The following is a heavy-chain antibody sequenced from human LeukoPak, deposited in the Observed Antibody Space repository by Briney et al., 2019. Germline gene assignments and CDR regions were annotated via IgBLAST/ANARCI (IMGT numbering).Heavy chain of an antibody. J-gene: IGHJ4*02. CDR2: IYTSGGT. V-gene: IGHV4-4*07. D-gene: IGHD5-18*01. Sequence: PSETLSLTCTVSGGSISSYYWSWIRQPAGKGLEWIGRIYTSGGTNYNPSLKSRVTMSVDTSKNQFSLKLSSVTAADTAVYYCARDRYSYGLEVYFDYWGQGALVTVSS. CDR1: GGSISSYY. CDR3: ARDRYSYGLEVYFDY.